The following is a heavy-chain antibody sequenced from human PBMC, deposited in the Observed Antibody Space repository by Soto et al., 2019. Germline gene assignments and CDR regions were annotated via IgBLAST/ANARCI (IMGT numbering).Heavy chain of an antibody. Sequence: QVQLVQSGAEVKKPGASVKVSCKAAGYTLTTYGVSWVRQAPGQGLEWVGWISAYNDHTNYAQKFQGRVTMTTDTSTSTAYMELRSLRSGDTAVYYCASGTYFDDSGQGTLVNVSS. CDR3: ASGTYFDD. CDR1: GYTLTTYG. CDR2: ISAYNDHT. D-gene: IGHD6-13*01. V-gene: IGHV1-18*01. J-gene: IGHJ4*02.